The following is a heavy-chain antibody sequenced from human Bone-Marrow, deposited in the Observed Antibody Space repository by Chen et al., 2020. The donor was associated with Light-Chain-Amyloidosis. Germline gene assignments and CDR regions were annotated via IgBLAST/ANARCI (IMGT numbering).Heavy chain of an antibody. V-gene: IGHV1-24*01. J-gene: IGHJ6*03. CDR2: FDPEDGET. D-gene: IGHD3-22*01. Sequence: QVQLVQSGAEVKKPGASVKVSCKVSGYTLTDLSMHWVRQAPGKGLEWMGGFDPEDGETIYAQKFQGRVTMTEDTSTDTAYMELSSLRSEDTAVYYCATGRYYYDSSGYYYDYYYMDVWGKGTTVTVSS. CDR3: ATGRYYYDSSGYYYDYYYMDV. CDR1: GYTLTDLS.